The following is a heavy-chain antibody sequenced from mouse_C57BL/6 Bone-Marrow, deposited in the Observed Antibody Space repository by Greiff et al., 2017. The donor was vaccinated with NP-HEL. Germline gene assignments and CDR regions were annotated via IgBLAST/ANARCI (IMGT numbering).Heavy chain of an antibody. Sequence: EVKLVESGGGLVKPGGSLKLSCAASGFTFSSYTMSWVRQTPEKRLEWVATISGGGGNTYYPDSVKGRVTISRDNAKNTLYLQMSSLRSEATALYYCARGLGREYFDYWGQGTTLTVSS. CDR2: ISGGGGNT. CDR1: GFTFSSYT. D-gene: IGHD4-1*01. CDR3: ARGLGREYFDY. V-gene: IGHV5-9*01. J-gene: IGHJ2*01.